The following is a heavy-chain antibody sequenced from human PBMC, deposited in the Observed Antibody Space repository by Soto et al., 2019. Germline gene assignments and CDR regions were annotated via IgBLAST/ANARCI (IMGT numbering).Heavy chain of an antibody. D-gene: IGHD3-22*01. Sequence: GGSLRLSCAASGFTFSSYSMNWVRQAPGKGLEWVSYISSSSSTIYYADSVKGRFTISRDNAKNSLYLQMNSLRDEDTAVYYCASSGGYYDSSGYYYPDAFDIWGQGTMVTVSS. V-gene: IGHV3-48*02. CDR1: GFTFSSYS. CDR3: ASSGGYYDSSGYYYPDAFDI. J-gene: IGHJ3*02. CDR2: ISSSSSTI.